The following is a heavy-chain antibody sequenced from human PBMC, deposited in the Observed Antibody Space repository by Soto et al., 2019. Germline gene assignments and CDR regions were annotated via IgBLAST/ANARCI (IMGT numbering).Heavy chain of an antibody. CDR2: ISPKSGGT. CDR1: GYNFIDYY. Sequence: QVQLVQSGAEVKKPGASVKVSCEASGYNFIDYYIHWVRQAPGQGFEWMGRISPKSGGTNYAQKFEGRVTMTWDTSLNTAYMELTSLKSDDTVVYYCARPPGYISDWYYFDLWGQGTRVTVSS. D-gene: IGHD3-9*01. V-gene: IGHV1-2*05. J-gene: IGHJ4*02. CDR3: ARPPGYISDWYYFDL.